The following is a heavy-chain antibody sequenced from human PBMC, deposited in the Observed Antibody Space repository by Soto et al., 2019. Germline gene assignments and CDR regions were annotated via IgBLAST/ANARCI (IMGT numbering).Heavy chain of an antibody. D-gene: IGHD2-2*01. CDR3: ERASPEVVVVLPAPLSIWFDP. CDR2: ISIYNGNT. V-gene: IGHV1-18*01. Sequence: QVQLVQSGAEVKKPGASVKVSCKASSYTFSTYAINWVRQAPGQGLEWMGWISIYNGNTNYAQNLQGRVTMTADTSTSTAYMEQRSLRSDDTAVYYFERASPEVVVVLPAPLSIWFDPWGQGTLVTVSS. J-gene: IGHJ5*02. CDR1: SYTFSTYA.